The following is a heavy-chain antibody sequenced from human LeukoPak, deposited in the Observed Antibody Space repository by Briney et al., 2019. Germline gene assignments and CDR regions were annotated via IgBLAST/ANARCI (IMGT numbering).Heavy chain of an antibody. V-gene: IGHV4-39*02. CDR2: IYHSGST. CDR1: GGSISSSFYY. J-gene: IGHJ4*02. D-gene: IGHD3-10*01. CDR3: ARHRGRYYDSGSYYYFDY. Sequence: SETLSLTCTVSGGSISSSFYYWGWIRQPPGKGLEWIGSIYHSGSTYYNPSLKSRVTTSVDTSKNHFSLNLSSVTAADTAVYYCARHRGRYYDSGSYYYFDYWGQGTLVTVSS.